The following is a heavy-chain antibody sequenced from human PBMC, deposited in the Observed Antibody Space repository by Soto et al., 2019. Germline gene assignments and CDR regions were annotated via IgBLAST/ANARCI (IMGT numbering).Heavy chain of an antibody. J-gene: IGHJ6*02. V-gene: IGHV1-69*13. CDR1: GGTFSSYA. Sequence: SVKVSCKASGGTFSSYAISWVRQAPGQGLEWMGGIIPIFGTANYAQKFQGRVTITADESTSTAYMELSSLRSEDTAVYYCARERPEQGYGMDVWGQGTTVTVSS. D-gene: IGHD1-1*01. CDR2: IIPIFGTA. CDR3: ARERPEQGYGMDV.